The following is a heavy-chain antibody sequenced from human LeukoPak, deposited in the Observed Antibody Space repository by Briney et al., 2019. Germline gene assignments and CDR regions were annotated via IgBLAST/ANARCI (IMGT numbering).Heavy chain of an antibody. Sequence: GGSLRLSCAASGFTFSNYWMTWVRQAPGKGLEWVANIKQDGSEEYYVDSVKGRFTISRDNTKNSLYLQMNSLRAEDTAVYYCAKDLSVVAATKGPDYWGQGTLVTVSS. V-gene: IGHV3-7*03. CDR1: GFTFSNYW. CDR2: IKQDGSEE. CDR3: AKDLSVVAATKGPDY. J-gene: IGHJ4*02. D-gene: IGHD2-15*01.